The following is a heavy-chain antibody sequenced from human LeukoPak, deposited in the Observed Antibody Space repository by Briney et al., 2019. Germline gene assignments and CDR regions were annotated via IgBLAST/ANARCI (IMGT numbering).Heavy chain of an antibody. V-gene: IGHV4-39*07. Sequence: SETLSLTCTVSGGSISSSSYYWGWIRQPPGKGLEWIGSIYYSGSTYYNPSLKSRVTISVDASKNQFSLKLSSVTAADTAVYYCARARSLWFGELYNYYGMDVWGQGTTVTVSS. J-gene: IGHJ6*02. CDR3: ARARSLWFGELYNYYGMDV. D-gene: IGHD3-10*01. CDR2: IYYSGST. CDR1: GGSISSSSYY.